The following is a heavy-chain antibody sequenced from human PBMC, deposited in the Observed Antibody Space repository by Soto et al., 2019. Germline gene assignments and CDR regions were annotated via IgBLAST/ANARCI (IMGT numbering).Heavy chain of an antibody. CDR1: GFTFSSYN. D-gene: IGHD4-17*01. V-gene: IGHV3-21*01. CDR2: LSSSSSYI. CDR3: AGGGIMYGDYRSMDV. J-gene: IGHJ6*03. Sequence: EVQLVESGGGLVKPGGSLRLSCAASGFTFSSYNMNWVRQAPGKGLEWVSSLSSSSSYIYYADSVKGRFTISRDNAKNSLYLQRNSLSAEDTAVSYCAGGGIMYGDYRSMDVWGKGTTVTVSS.